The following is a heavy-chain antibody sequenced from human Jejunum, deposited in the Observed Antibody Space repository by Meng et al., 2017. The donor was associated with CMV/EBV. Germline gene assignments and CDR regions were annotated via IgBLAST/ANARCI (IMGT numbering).Heavy chain of an antibody. D-gene: IGHD5-12*01. CDR3: VAYSGSSFRFDP. Sequence: SCKASWYTFTDYVRWMRQAAGEVLEWVGWINFTSGDTKYAMKFQSRVTMNRDISVSTVYMEMSSLRPDDTAVYYCVAYSGSSFRFDPWGQGTLVTVSS. V-gene: IGHV1-2*02. J-gene: IGHJ5*02. CDR1: WYTFTDYV. CDR2: INFTSGDT.